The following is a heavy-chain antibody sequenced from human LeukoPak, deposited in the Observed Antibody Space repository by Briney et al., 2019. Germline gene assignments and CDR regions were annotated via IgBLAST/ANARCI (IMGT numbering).Heavy chain of an antibody. CDR2: IYYSGST. Sequence: SETLSLTCTVSGGSISSSSYYWGWIRQPPGKGLEWIGSIYYSGSTYYNPSLKSRVTISVDTSKNQFSLKLSSVTAAGTAVYYCARQKYSSGCNDYWGQGTLVTVSS. D-gene: IGHD6-19*01. J-gene: IGHJ4*02. CDR1: GGSISSSSYY. CDR3: ARQKYSSGCNDY. V-gene: IGHV4-39*01.